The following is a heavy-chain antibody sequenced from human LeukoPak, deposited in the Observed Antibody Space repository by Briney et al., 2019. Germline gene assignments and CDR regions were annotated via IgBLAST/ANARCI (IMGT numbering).Heavy chain of an antibody. CDR1: GGSISSGGYY. D-gene: IGHD2-15*01. V-gene: IGHV4-31*03. Sequence: SETLSLTCTVSGGSISSGGYYWSWIRQHPGKGLEWIGYIYYSGSTYYNPSLKSRVTISVDTSKNQFSLKLSSVTAADTAVYYCARGGWWQAYFDYWGQGTLVTVSS. CDR2: IYYSGST. CDR3: ARGGWWQAYFDY. J-gene: IGHJ4*02.